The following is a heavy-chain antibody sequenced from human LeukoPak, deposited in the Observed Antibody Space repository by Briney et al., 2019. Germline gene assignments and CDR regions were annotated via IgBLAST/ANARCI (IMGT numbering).Heavy chain of an antibody. Sequence: GSSAKVSCKASGGTFTSLGIHWVRQAPRQRLEWMGGINPVFETANYAQTFQGRLTITTDKSTSTAYMDLRSRRSEDTAVYFCAREDVVVGAAGLDAFDIWGQGTLVTVSS. CDR1: GGTFTSLG. J-gene: IGHJ3*02. CDR3: AREDVVVGAAGLDAFDI. D-gene: IGHD1-26*01. CDR2: INPVFETA. V-gene: IGHV1-69*05.